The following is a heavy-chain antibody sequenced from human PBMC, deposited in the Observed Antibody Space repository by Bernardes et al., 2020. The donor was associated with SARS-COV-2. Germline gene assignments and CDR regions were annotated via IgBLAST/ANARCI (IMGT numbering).Heavy chain of an antibody. V-gene: IGHV4-34*01. CDR3: ARLDYGENTVT. J-gene: IGHJ5*02. CDR2: INLGGST. D-gene: IGHD4-17*01. Sequence: SEPLSLTCAVYGGSFSGYYWTWIRQPPGKGLEWIGEINLGGSTNQNPSLKGRVSISADTSKNQFSLKLTSVTAADTAVYYCARLDYGENTVTWGQGTLVTVSS. CDR1: GGSFSGYY.